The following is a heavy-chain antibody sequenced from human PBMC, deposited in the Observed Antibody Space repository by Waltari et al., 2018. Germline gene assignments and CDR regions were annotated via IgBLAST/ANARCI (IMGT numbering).Heavy chain of an antibody. CDR3: AKVTDYDFWSGYYS. J-gene: IGHJ5*02. CDR2: ISGSGGST. D-gene: IGHD3-3*01. Sequence: EVQLLESGGGLVQPGGSLRLSCAASGFTFRSYAMSWVPEAPGKGLEWVSAISGSGGSTYYADSVKGRFTISRDNSKNTLYLQMNSLRAEDTAVYYCAKVTDYDFWSGYYSWGQGTLVTVSS. CDR1: GFTFRSYA. V-gene: IGHV3-23*01.